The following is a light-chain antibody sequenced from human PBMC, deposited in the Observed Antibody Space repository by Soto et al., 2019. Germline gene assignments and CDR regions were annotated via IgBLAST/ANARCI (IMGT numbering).Light chain of an antibody. J-gene: IGLJ3*02. CDR2: RND. V-gene: IGLV1-44*01. Sequence: LTQPPSASGTPGQRVTISCSGSSSNIGSNVVNWYQQLPGTAPKLLIYRNDQRPSAFPDRFSGSKSGTSASLAISGLQSEDEADYYCEAWDVSLNAWVFGGGTKLTVL. CDR1: SSNIGSNV. CDR3: EAWDVSLNAWV.